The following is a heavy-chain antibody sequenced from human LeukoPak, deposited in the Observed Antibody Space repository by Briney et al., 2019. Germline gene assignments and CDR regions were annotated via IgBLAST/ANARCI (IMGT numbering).Heavy chain of an antibody. V-gene: IGHV1-18*01. Sequence: ASVKVSCKASGYTFTSYGISWVRQAPGQGLEWMGWISAYNGNTNYAQKLQGRVTMTTDTSTSTAYMELRSLRSDDTAVYYCASVKTTGEAVAGDLTTEDNWFDPWGQGTLVTVSS. CDR3: ASVKTTGEAVAGDLTTEDNWFDP. J-gene: IGHJ5*02. D-gene: IGHD6-19*01. CDR1: GYTFTSYG. CDR2: ISAYNGNT.